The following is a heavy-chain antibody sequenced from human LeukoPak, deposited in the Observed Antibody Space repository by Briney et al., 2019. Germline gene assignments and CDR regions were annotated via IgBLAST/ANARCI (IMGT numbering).Heavy chain of an antibody. Sequence: ASVKVSCKASGYTFTRYYMHWVRQAPGQGLEWMGIINPSGGSARYAQKFQGRVTMTRDTSTSTVYMEVSSLRSEDTAVYYCAREIAAADTNSLNWFDPWGQGTLVTVSS. D-gene: IGHD6-13*01. CDR3: AREIAAADTNSLNWFDP. CDR1: GYTFTRYY. CDR2: INPSGGSA. V-gene: IGHV1-46*01. J-gene: IGHJ5*02.